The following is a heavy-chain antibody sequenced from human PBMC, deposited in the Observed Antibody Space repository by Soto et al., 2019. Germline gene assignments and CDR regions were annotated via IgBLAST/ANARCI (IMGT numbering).Heavy chain of an antibody. CDR3: AREGAFTVTTRYLDY. CDR2: IYYSGST. V-gene: IGHV4-30-4*01. Sequence: QVQLQESGSGLVKPSQTLSLTCTVSGGSISSGDYYWSWIRQPPGKGLEWIGYIYYSGSTYYNPSLKSRVTISVDTSKNQFSLKLSSVTAADTAVYYCAREGAFTVTTRYLDYWGQGTLVTVSS. J-gene: IGHJ4*02. D-gene: IGHD4-17*01. CDR1: GGSISSGDYY.